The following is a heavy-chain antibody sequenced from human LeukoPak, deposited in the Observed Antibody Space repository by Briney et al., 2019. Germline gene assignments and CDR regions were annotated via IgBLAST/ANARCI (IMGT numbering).Heavy chain of an antibody. V-gene: IGHV4-4*07. CDR2: IYTTGST. Sequence: SETLSLTCTVSGGSISISYWSWIRQTAGRGLEWIGRIYTTGSTNYNPSLKSRVTMSVDTSKSQFYLERRCETAADTAVYYCASQGDSGWHLNYWGHGTLVTVSS. CDR3: ASQGDSGWHLNY. D-gene: IGHD6-19*01. J-gene: IGHJ4*01. CDR1: GGSISISY.